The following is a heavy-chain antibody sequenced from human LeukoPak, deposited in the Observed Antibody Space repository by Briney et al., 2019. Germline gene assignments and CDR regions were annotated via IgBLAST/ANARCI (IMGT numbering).Heavy chain of an antibody. D-gene: IGHD3-22*01. CDR2: ISSDGTST. CDR3: ARSMIFPPDSFDY. CDR1: GFTFSSYW. V-gene: IGHV3-74*01. Sequence: GGSLRLSCAASGFTFSSYWMHWVRQTPGKGLVWVSRISSDGTSTSYADSVQGRFTTSRDNAKNTLYLQMNSLRAEDTAVYYCARSMIFPPDSFDYWGQGPLVTVSS. J-gene: IGHJ4*02.